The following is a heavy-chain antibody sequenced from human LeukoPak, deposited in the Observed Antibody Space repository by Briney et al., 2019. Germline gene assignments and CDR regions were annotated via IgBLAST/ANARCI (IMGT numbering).Heavy chain of an antibody. Sequence: PSETLSLTCTVSGGSISSYYWSWIRQPPGKGLEWIGYIYYSGSTNYNPSLKSRVTISVDTSKNQFSLKLSSVTAADTAVYYCARGRGQLWYFDYWGQGTLVTVSS. D-gene: IGHD5-18*01. CDR3: ARGRGQLWYFDY. V-gene: IGHV4-59*12. CDR2: IYYSGST. J-gene: IGHJ4*02. CDR1: GGSISSYY.